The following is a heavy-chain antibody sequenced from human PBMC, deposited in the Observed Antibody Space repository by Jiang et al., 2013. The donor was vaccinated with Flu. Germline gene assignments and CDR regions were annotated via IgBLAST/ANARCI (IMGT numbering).Heavy chain of an antibody. CDR3: ARELAGYYYYYGMDV. J-gene: IGHJ6*02. V-gene: IGHV1-2*04. Sequence: SGAEVKKPGASVKVSCKASGYTFTGYNMHWVRQAPGQGLEWMGWINPNSGGTNYAQKFQGWVTMTRDTSISTAYMELSRLRSDDTAVYYCARELAGYYYYYGMDVWGQGTT. D-gene: IGHD6-19*01. CDR2: INPNSGGT. CDR1: GYTFTGYN.